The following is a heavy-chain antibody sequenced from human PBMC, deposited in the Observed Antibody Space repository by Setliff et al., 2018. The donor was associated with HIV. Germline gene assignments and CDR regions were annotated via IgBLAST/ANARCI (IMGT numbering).Heavy chain of an antibody. Sequence: ASVKVSCKASGYTFTENFIHWMRQAPGQGLEWMGWFNPLNGAPTYAQKFQGRVTMTRDTSFNTAYLDMSSLTSDDTAVYYCARMALQGTGFDYWGQGTPVTVSS. CDR2: FNPLNGAP. CDR3: ARMALQGTGFDY. V-gene: IGHV1-2*02. CDR1: GYTFTENF. J-gene: IGHJ4*02. D-gene: IGHD2-15*01.